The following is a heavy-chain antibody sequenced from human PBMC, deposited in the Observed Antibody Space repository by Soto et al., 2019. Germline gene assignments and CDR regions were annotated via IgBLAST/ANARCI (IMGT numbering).Heavy chain of an antibody. J-gene: IGHJ4*02. CDR3: ARDGGAY. V-gene: IGHV3-30-3*01. CDR1: GCTVSSYA. D-gene: IGHD3-16*01. Sequence: QVQLVESGGGMVQPGRSLRLSCEASGCTVSSYAMHWGRRAPGNGLVWMAVMSYDGSNKYYADSVKGRFTISRDNSKNTLYLQMNSLRPEDTAMYYCARDGGAYWGQGTLVIVSS. CDR2: MSYDGSNK.